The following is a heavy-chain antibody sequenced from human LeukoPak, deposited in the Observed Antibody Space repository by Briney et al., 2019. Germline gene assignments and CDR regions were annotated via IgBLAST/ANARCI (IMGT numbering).Heavy chain of an antibody. CDR3: ARTLFHSLPYDSSGYGLPWGGVRQYYYYYYMDV. Sequence: GSSVKVSCKASGGTLSSYAISWVRQAPGQGLEWMGGIIPIFGTANYAQKFQGRVTITTDESTSTAYMELSSLRSEDTAVYYCARTLFHSLPYDSSGYGLPWGGVRQYYYYYYMDVWGKGTTVTVSS. CDR1: GGTLSSYA. CDR2: IIPIFGTA. J-gene: IGHJ6*03. D-gene: IGHD3-22*01. V-gene: IGHV1-69*05.